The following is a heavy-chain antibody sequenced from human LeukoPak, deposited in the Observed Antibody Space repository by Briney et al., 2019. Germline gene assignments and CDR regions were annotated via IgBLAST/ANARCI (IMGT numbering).Heavy chain of an antibody. Sequence: SETLSLTCTVSGGSISSHYWSWIRQPPGKGLEWIGYICYSGNTNYNPSLKSRVTMSIDTPKNQFSLQLSSVTAADPAVYYCARHEVTFSSGPLDCWGQGTLVTVSS. CDR2: ICYSGNT. CDR3: ARHEVTFSSGPLDC. V-gene: IGHV4-59*08. J-gene: IGHJ4*02. CDR1: GGSISSHY. D-gene: IGHD5-18*01.